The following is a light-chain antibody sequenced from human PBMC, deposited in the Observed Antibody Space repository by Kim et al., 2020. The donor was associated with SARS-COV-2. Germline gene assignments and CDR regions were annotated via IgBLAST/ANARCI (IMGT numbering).Light chain of an antibody. Sequence: DIQMTQSHSTLSASVGDRVTITCRASQSISSWLAWYQQKPGKAPKLLIYKASSLESGVPSRFSGSGSGTEFTLTISNLQPDDFATYYCQHLGFGQGTKVDIK. CDR2: KAS. CDR1: QSISSW. CDR3: QHLG. J-gene: IGKJ1*01. V-gene: IGKV1-5*03.